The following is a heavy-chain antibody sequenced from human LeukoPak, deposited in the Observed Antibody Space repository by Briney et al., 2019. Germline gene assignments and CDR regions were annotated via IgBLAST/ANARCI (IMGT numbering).Heavy chain of an antibody. J-gene: IGHJ4*02. CDR2: ISSSGSTI. CDR1: GFTFSSYE. Sequence: PGGSLRLSCAASGFTFSSYEMNWVRQAPGKGLEWVSYISSSGSTIYYADSVKGRFTISRDNAKNSLYLQMNSLRAEDTAVHYCARDRQWLARGDYWGQGTLVTVSS. V-gene: IGHV3-48*03. CDR3: ARDRQWLARGDY. D-gene: IGHD6-19*01.